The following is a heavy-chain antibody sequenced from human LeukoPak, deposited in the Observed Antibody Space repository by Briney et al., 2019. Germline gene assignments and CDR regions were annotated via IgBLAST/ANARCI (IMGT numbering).Heavy chain of an antibody. D-gene: IGHD6-13*01. CDR3: ARVAEAAAFDS. CDR2: ISRNSRYI. V-gene: IGHV3-21*06. CDR1: GFMFSRYS. Sequence: GGSLRLSCAASGFMFSRYSMNWVRQAPGKGLEWASSISRNSRYIYYADSMRGRFTISRDNAKNSLYLQMNSLKPEDTAVYYCARVAEAAAFDSWGQGTLVTVSS. J-gene: IGHJ4*02.